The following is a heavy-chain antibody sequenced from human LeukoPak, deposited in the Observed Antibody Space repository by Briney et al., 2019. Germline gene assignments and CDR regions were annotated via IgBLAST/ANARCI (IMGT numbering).Heavy chain of an antibody. D-gene: IGHD1-26*01. V-gene: IGHV3-43D*03. CDR3: AKDNSANSGSFAHLDY. Sequence: GGSLRLSCAASGFTFDDYAMHWVRQAPGKGLEWVSLISWDGGSTYYADSVKGRFTISRDNSKNSLYLQMNSLRAEDTALYYCAKDNSANSGSFAHLDYWGQGTLVTVSS. CDR1: GFTFDDYA. J-gene: IGHJ4*02. CDR2: ISWDGGST.